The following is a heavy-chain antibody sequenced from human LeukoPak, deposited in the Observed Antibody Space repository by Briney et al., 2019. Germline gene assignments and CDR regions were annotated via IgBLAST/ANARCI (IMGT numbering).Heavy chain of an antibody. CDR3: ARSFGYGGYVSFDF. Sequence: GGSLRLSCAASGFTFSSYGIHWVRQAPGKGLEWVAVISYDGSNKYYADSVKGRFTISRDNAKNSLYLHMSSLRADDTAVYYCARSFGYGGYVSFDFWGQGTLVTVSS. D-gene: IGHD5-12*01. CDR2: ISYDGSNK. V-gene: IGHV3-30*03. J-gene: IGHJ4*02. CDR1: GFTFSSYG.